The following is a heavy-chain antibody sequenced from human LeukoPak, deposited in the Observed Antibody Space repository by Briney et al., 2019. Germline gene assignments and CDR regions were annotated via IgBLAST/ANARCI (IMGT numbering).Heavy chain of an antibody. D-gene: IGHD3-9*01. V-gene: IGHV3-23*01. CDR3: AEDYDILTGYYQRAYFQH. CDR1: GFSFDIYA. Sequence: PGGSLRLSCAASGFSFDIYAMGWVRQAPGKGLEWVSVIGATGVDRHYADSVKGRFTISRDNSKNTLYLQMNSLRAEDTAVYYCAEDYDILTGYYQRAYFQHWGQGTLVTVSS. J-gene: IGHJ1*01. CDR2: IGATGVDR.